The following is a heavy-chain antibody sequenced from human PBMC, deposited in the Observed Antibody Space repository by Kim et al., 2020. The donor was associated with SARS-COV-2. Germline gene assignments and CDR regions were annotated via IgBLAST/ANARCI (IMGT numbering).Heavy chain of an antibody. Sequence: ANSVKGRFTVSRDSAKNSLCLQMDSLRDEGSAVYYCARETINCGGDCYDYWGQGTRVTVSS. D-gene: IGHD2-21*01. V-gene: IGHV3-48*03. J-gene: IGHJ4*02. CDR3: ARETINCGGDCYDY.